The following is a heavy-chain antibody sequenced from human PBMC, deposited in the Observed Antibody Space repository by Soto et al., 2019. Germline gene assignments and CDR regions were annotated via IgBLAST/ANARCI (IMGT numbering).Heavy chain of an antibody. V-gene: IGHV4-31*03. CDR1: GGSISSGGYY. D-gene: IGHD2-2*03. CDR2: IYYSGST. J-gene: IGHJ6*02. Sequence: NPSETLSLTCTVSGGSISSGGYYWSWIRQLPGKGLEWIGYIYYSGSTYYNPSLKSRVTISVDTSKNQFSLKLSSVTAADTAVYYCASGPMDSYYYGMDVWGQGTTVTVSS. CDR3: ASGPMDSYYYGMDV.